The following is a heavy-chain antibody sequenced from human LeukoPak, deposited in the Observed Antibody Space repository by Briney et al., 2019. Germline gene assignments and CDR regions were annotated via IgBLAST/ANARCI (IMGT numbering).Heavy chain of an antibody. Sequence: SETLSLTCTLSGGSISSNYWSWIRQPAGKGLEWIGRIYTSGSTNYNPSLKSRVTMSVDTSKNQFSLKLSSVTAADTAVYYCARQVVVAANIYYFDYWGQGTLVTVSS. V-gene: IGHV4-4*07. D-gene: IGHD2-15*01. CDR2: IYTSGST. CDR3: ARQVVVAANIYYFDY. CDR1: GGSISSNY. J-gene: IGHJ4*02.